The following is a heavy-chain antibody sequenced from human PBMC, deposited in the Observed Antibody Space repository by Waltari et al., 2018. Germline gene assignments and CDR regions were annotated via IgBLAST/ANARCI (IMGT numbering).Heavy chain of an antibody. CDR1: GYTLTELS. Sequence: QVQLVQSGAEVKKPGASVKVSCKVSGYTLTELSMHWVRQAPGKGLEWMGGFCPADGETIYAQKVQGRVTMTEDTSTDTAYMELSSLRSEETAVYYCATDRYYGSGSYYPFDYWGQGTLVTVSS. CDR3: ATDRYYGSGSYYPFDY. D-gene: IGHD3-10*01. J-gene: IGHJ4*02. V-gene: IGHV1-24*01. CDR2: FCPADGET.